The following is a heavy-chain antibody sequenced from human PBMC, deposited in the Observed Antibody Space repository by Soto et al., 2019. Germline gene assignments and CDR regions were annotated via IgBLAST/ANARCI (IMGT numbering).Heavy chain of an antibody. J-gene: IGHJ4*02. CDR3: ARQIYDSDTGPNFQYYFDS. V-gene: IGHV5-10-1*01. D-gene: IGHD3-22*01. Sequence: ESLTVSLKASGNRFTGYWITWVRQKPGKGLEWMGRIDPSDSQTYYSPSFRGHVTISVTKSITTVFLQWSSLRASDTAMYYCARQIYDSDTGPNFQYYFDSWGQGTPVTVS. CDR2: IDPSDSQT. CDR1: GNRFTGYW.